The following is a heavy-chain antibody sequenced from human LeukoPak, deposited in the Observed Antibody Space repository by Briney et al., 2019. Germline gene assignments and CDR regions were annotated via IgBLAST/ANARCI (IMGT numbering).Heavy chain of an antibody. CDR2: IKQDGSEK. J-gene: IGHJ3*01. V-gene: IGHV3-7*01. CDR3: ATTNYGG. Sequence: GGSLRLSCAASGFTFSNYWTTWVRQTPGKGLEWVANIKQDGSEKYYVDSVKGRFTVSRDNAKNSLYLQMNSLRAEDTAVYYCATTNYGGWGQGTMVTVSS. CDR1: GFTFSNYW. D-gene: IGHD4-23*01.